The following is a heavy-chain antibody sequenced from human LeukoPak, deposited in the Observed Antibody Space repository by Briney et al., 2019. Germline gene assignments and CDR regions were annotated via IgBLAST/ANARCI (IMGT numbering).Heavy chain of an antibody. J-gene: IGHJ6*03. CDR3: AKGLSGYDYYYYYMDV. CDR2: IRYDGSNK. Sequence: GGSLRLSCAASGFTFSSYGMHWVRQAPAKGLEWVAFIRYDGSNKYYADSVKGRFTISRDNSKNTLYLQMNSLRAEDTAVYYCAKGLSGYDYYYYYMDVWGKGTTVTISS. D-gene: IGHD5-12*01. V-gene: IGHV3-30*02. CDR1: GFTFSSYG.